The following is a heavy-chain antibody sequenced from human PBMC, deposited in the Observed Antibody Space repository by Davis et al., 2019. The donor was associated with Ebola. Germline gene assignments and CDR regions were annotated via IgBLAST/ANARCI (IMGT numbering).Heavy chain of an antibody. V-gene: IGHV3-30*12. J-gene: IGHJ4*02. CDR3: TKDFDYEGGH. D-gene: IGHD3-9*01. CDR2: ISYDGSNK. Sequence: GESLKISCAASGFTFSTYGMHWVRQAPGKGLEWVAVISYDGSNKYYADSVKGRFTISRDNAKNTLFLQMDSLRAEDTAVYYCTKDFDYEGGHWGQGSLVTVSS. CDR1: GFTFSTYG.